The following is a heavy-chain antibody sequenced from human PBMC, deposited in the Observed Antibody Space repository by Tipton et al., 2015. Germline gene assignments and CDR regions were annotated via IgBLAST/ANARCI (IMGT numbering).Heavy chain of an antibody. V-gene: IGHV4-4*02. D-gene: IGHD3-16*02. CDR2: IHHSGNT. J-gene: IGHJ5*02. CDR3: ARRIVRRADDWFDP. Sequence: TLSLTCAVSGDSISSIYWWSWVRQPPGKGLEWIGEIHHSGNTNYHSSFKSRVTISVDKAKNEFSLKLTSVTAADTAVYYCARRIVRRADDWFDPWGQGTLVTVSS. CDR1: GDSISSIYW.